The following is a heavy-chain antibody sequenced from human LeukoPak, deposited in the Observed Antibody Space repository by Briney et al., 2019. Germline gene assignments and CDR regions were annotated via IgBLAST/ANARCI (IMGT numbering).Heavy chain of an antibody. CDR2: IYYSGST. CDR3: ARGGETFEYSSSPPFDY. J-gene: IGHJ4*02. V-gene: IGHV4-59*01. CDR1: GGSLSGYY. D-gene: IGHD6-6*01. Sequence: SETLSLTCAVYGGSLSGYYWSWIRQPPGKGLEWIGYIYYSGSTNYNPSLKSRVTISVDTSKNQFSLKLSSVTAADTAVYYCARGGETFEYSSSPPFDYWGQGTLVTVSS.